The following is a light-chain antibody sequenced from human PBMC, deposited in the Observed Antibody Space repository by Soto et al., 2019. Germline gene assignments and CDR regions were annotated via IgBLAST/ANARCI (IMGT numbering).Light chain of an antibody. J-gene: IGKJ2*01. V-gene: IGKV1-39*01. CDR1: QSITRY. CDR2: AAI. Sequence: DIQMTQSPSSLSASVGDRVTITCRASQSITRYLNWYQQKPGKAPKLLIYAAINLQSGVPSRFRGSGSGTDFTLTITSLQPEDSATYYCQQTYSSSPYTFGQGTKLEIK. CDR3: QQTYSSSPYT.